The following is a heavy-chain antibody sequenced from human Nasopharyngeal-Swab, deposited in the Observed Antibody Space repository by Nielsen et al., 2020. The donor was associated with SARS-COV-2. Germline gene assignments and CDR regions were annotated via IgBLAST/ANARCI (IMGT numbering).Heavy chain of an antibody. CDR1: GFTFSSYS. D-gene: IGHD2-21*02. CDR3: ASTSDCGGDCGNYYYYGMDV. J-gene: IGHJ6*02. V-gene: IGHV3-48*02. Sequence: GESLKISCAASGFTFSSYSMNWVRQAPGKGPEWVSYISSSSTIYYADSVKGRFTISRDNAKNSLYLQMNSLRDEDTAVYYCASTSDCGGDCGNYYYYGMDVWGQGTTVTVSS. CDR2: ISSSSTI.